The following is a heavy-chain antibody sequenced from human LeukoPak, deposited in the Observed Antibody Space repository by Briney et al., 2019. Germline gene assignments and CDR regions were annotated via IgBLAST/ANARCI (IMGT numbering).Heavy chain of an antibody. CDR1: GGSFSAYY. CDR3: SRGAGDVLCSGYMGLWWLDA. CDR2: INHSGST. V-gene: IGHV4-34*01. Sequence: SETRSLTCAVYGGSFSAYYWSWIRQPPGKGLEWIGEINHSGSTNYNPSLKSRVTISVDTSKNQFSLKVRSVTAPDAAEYYFSRGAGDVLCSGYMGLWWLDAWGQGTMVTVSS. D-gene: IGHD5-12*01. J-gene: IGHJ5*02.